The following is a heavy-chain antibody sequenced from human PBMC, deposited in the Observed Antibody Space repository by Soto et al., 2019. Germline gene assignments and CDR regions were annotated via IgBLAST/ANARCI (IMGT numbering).Heavy chain of an antibody. CDR2: IYPGDSDT. V-gene: IGHV5-51*01. CDR3: AASIFYYGMDV. Sequence: XESLKISCKGSGYTFTNHWIGWVRQMPGKGLEWMGIIYPGDSDTKYNPSFQGQVTISADKSITTTYLQWSSLKASDTAIYYCAASIFYYGMDVWGQGTTVTVSS. CDR1: GYTFTNHW. J-gene: IGHJ6*02.